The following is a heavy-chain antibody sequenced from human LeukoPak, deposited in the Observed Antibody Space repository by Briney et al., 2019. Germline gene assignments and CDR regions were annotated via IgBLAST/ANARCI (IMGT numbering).Heavy chain of an antibody. D-gene: IGHD3-10*01. Sequence: PGGSLRLSCAASGFTFSSYALSWVRQAPGKGLEWVSAISGSGGSTYYADSVKGRFTISRDNSKNTLYLQMNSLRAEDTAVYSCAKDTTEPTYYYGSGSYYTLYWGQGILVTVSS. CDR1: GFTFSSYA. CDR3: AKDTTEPTYYYGSGSYYTLY. V-gene: IGHV3-23*01. J-gene: IGHJ4*02. CDR2: ISGSGGST.